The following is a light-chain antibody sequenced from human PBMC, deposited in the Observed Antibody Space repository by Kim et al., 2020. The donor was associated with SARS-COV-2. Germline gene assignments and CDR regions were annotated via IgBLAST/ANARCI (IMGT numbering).Light chain of an antibody. CDR2: DAS. V-gene: IGKV3-11*01. J-gene: IGKJ4*01. CDR1: QSISSS. CDR3: QQRNNWPPKVT. Sequence: EVVLTQSPATLSLSPGAGATLSCRASQSISSSLAWYQQRPGQPPRLLIFDASIRASGIPARFSGSGSGTDFTLTISGLEPEDFAVYYCQQRNNWPPKVTFGGETKVDIK.